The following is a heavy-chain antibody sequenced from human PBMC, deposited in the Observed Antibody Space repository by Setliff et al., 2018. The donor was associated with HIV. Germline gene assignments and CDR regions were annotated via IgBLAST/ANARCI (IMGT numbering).Heavy chain of an antibody. J-gene: IGHJ4*02. CDR2: ISAYNGNT. CDR3: ARVWDWNYDLGY. D-gene: IGHD1-7*01. Sequence: ASVKVSCKASGYTFTSYGISWVRQAPGQGLEWMGWISAYNGNTNYAQKFRGRVTMTRDTSTSTAYMELRSLKSDDTAVYYCARVWDWNYDLGYWGQGTLVTVS. CDR1: GYTFTSYG. V-gene: IGHV1-18*01.